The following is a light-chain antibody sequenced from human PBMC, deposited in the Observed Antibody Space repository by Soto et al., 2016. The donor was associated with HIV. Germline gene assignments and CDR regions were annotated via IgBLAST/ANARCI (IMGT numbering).Light chain of an antibody. Sequence: YVLTQPPSVSVAPGKTATITCGGDNIGRKSVNWYQQKPGQAPVLVVYDDTDRPSGISGRFAGSNSGSAATLTITKVEFGDEADYYCQVWDETSDSAVFAGETKVTVL. CDR1: NIGRKS. CDR2: DDT. J-gene: IGLJ2*01. V-gene: IGLV3-21*03. CDR3: QVWDETSDSAV.